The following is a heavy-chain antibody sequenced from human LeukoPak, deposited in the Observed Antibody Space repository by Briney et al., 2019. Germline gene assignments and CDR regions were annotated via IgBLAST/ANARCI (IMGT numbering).Heavy chain of an antibody. CDR2: IYHSGST. J-gene: IGHJ5*02. D-gene: IGHD3-16*01. CDR3: ARLGPVPSRRWFAP. CDR1: GGSISSGGYS. V-gene: IGHV4-30-2*01. Sequence: SETLSLTCAVSGGSISSGGYSWSWIRQPPGKGLEWIGYIYHSGSTYYNPSLKSRVTISVDRSKNQFSLKLSSVTAADTAVYFCARLGPVPSRRWFAPWAREPWSPSPQ.